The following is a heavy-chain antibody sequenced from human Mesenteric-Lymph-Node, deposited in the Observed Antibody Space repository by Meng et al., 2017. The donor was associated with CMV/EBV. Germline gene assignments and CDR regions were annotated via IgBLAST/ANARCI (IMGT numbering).Heavy chain of an antibody. Sequence: GSLRLSCTVSGGSISSYYWGWIRQPPGKGLEWIGSIYHSGSTYYNPSLKSRVTISVGTSKNQFSLKLSSVTAADTAVYYCARGGPSRRVIRGYSGYDFSYYYYYGMDVWGQGTTVTVSS. J-gene: IGHJ6*02. CDR1: GGSISSYY. D-gene: IGHD5-12*01. V-gene: IGHV4-38-2*02. CDR2: IYHSGST. CDR3: ARGGPSRRVIRGYSGYDFSYYYYYGMDV.